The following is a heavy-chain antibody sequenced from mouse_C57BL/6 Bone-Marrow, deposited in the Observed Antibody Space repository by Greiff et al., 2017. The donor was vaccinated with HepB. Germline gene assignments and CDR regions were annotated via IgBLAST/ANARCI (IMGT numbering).Heavy chain of an antibody. CDR2: ISSGGSYT. D-gene: IGHD1-1*01. Sequence: EVQLVESGGDLVKPGGSLKLSCAASGFTFSSYGMSWVRQTPDKRLEWVATISSGGSYTYYPDSVKGRFTISRDNAKNTLYLQMSSLKSEDTAMYYCARQGDITTVVAPISYWGQGTLVTVSA. V-gene: IGHV5-6*01. J-gene: IGHJ3*01. CDR1: GFTFSSYG. CDR3: ARQGDITTVVAPISY.